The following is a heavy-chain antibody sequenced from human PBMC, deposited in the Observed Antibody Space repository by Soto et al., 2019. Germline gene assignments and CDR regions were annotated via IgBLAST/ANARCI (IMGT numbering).Heavy chain of an antibody. CDR3: ARRSPSWAFDI. J-gene: IGHJ3*02. CDR1: GFTFSNYA. Sequence: EVQLLESGGGLVQPGGSLRLSCAVSGFTFSNYAMSWVRQAPGKGLEWVSAVSGSGSSTYYADSVKGRFTISRDNSKNTLYLQMNSRRAEDTAVYYCARRSPSWAFDIWGQGTMVTVSS. V-gene: IGHV3-23*01. D-gene: IGHD2-15*01. CDR2: VSGSGSST.